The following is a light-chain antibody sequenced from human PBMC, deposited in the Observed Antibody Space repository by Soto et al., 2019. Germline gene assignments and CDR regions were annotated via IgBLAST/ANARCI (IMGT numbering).Light chain of an antibody. CDR3: QSYDSSVSGSDV. CDR2: GNR. J-gene: IGLJ1*01. Sequence: QSALTQPPSVSGAPGQRVTISCSGSDSNIGAGYDVHWYQQLPGTAPKLLIYGNRNRPSGVPDRFSGSKSGTSASLAITGLQAEDEADYYCQSYDSSVSGSDVFGTGTKLTVL. V-gene: IGLV1-40*01. CDR1: DSNIGAGYD.